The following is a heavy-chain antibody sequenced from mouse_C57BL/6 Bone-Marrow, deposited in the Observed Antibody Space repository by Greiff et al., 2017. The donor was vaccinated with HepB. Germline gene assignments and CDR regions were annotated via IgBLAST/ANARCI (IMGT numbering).Heavy chain of an antibody. D-gene: IGHD1-1*01. J-gene: IGHJ2*01. CDR1: GYTFTDYE. Sequence: QVQLQQSGAELVRPGASVTLSCKASGYTFTDYEMHWVKQTPVHGLEWIGAIDPETGGTAYNQKFKGKAILTADKSSSTAYMELRSLTSEDSAVYYCTLYYYGSRGFDYWGQGTTLTVSS. V-gene: IGHV1-15*01. CDR2: IDPETGGT. CDR3: TLYYYGSRGFDY.